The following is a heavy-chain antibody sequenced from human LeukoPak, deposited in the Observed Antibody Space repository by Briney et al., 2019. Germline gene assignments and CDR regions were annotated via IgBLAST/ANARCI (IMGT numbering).Heavy chain of an antibody. V-gene: IGHV1-3*01. Sequence: GASVKVSCKASGYTFTSYAMHWVRQAPGQRLEWMGWINAGNGNTKYSQKFQGRVTITRDTSASTAYMELSSLRSEDTAVYYCARAILPYDYVWGSYRYTPDFDYWGQGTLVTVSS. J-gene: IGHJ4*02. CDR2: INAGNGNT. D-gene: IGHD3-16*02. CDR3: ARAILPYDYVWGSYRYTPDFDY. CDR1: GYTFTSYA.